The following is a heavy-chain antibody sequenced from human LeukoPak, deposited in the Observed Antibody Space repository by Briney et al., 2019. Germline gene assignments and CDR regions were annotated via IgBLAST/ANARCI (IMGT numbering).Heavy chain of an antibody. D-gene: IGHD3-10*01. J-gene: IGHJ4*02. CDR1: GFTFSSYE. V-gene: IGHV3-48*03. CDR2: ISSSGSTI. Sequence: PGGSLRLSCAASGFTFSSYEMNWVRQAPGKGLEWVSYISSSGSTIYYADSVKGRFTISRDNAKNSLYLQMNSLRDEDMGLYYCAKERFGELFPDYWGQGTLVTVSS. CDR3: AKERFGELFPDY.